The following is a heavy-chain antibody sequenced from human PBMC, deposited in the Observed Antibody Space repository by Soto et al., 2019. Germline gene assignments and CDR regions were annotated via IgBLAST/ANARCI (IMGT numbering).Heavy chain of an antibody. Sequence: VHLVQSGAEVKKPGSSVKISCRASGSTFSKRSITWVRQAPGQGFEWRGGITPAFGTTNFARKFRGRLTITADVPMTTANFEQRSLTSGDTAVFLCGTWDGLVTSRGVIGRVDLGGQGTLVTVSS. D-gene: IGHD2-21*02. CDR3: GTWDGLVTSRGVIGRVDL. CDR2: ITPAFGTT. J-gene: IGHJ4*02. V-gene: IGHV1-69*01. CDR1: GSTFSKRS.